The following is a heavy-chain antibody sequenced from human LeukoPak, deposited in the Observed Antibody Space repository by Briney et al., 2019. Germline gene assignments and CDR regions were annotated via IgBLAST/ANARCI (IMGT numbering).Heavy chain of an antibody. D-gene: IGHD1-26*01. CDR1: GYIFTSYY. CDR2: FEPEDGEP. J-gene: IGHJ4*02. CDR3: ATADKWEPLDY. V-gene: IGHV1-24*01. Sequence: ASVKVSCKASGYIFTSYYIHLVRQAPGQWLEWMGGFEPEDGEPIFAQRFQGRFSMSEDTSTDTAYMELSSLTLEDTAVYYCATADKWEPLDYWGQGTLVTVSS.